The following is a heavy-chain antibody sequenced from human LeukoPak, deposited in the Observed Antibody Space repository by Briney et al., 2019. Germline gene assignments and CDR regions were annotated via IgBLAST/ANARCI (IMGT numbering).Heavy chain of an antibody. CDR3: ARESAGVGYIYGYFY. D-gene: IGHD5-18*01. CDR1: GYTFTSYG. CDR2: IIPNSGDT. Sequence: EASVKVSCKASGYTFTSYGISWVRQAPGQGLEWMGWIIPNSGDTNYAQKFRGRVTMTRDTSINTAYMELTSLTSDDTAVYYCARESAGVGYIYGYFYWGQGTLVTVSS. V-gene: IGHV1-2*02. J-gene: IGHJ4*02.